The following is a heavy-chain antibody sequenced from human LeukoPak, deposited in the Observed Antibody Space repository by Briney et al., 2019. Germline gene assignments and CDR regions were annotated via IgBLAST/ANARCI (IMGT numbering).Heavy chain of an antibody. CDR1: GFTFSSYG. J-gene: IGHJ4*02. Sequence: GGSLRLSCAASGFTFSSYGMHWVRQAPGKGLEWVAFIRYDGSNKYYADSVKGRFTISRDNSKNTLYLQMSSLRAEDTAVYYCARTVVVAAPYFDYWGQGTLVTVSS. CDR3: ARTVVVAAPYFDY. V-gene: IGHV3-30*02. CDR2: IRYDGSNK. D-gene: IGHD2-15*01.